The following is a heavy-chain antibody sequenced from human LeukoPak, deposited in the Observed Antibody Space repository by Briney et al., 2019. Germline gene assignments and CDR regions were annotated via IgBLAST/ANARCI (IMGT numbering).Heavy chain of an antibody. CDR3: ARSPPNYDSSGYYDHFDY. CDR2: INHSGSP. CDR1: GRSFSGYY. J-gene: IGHJ4*02. V-gene: IGHV4-34*01. Sequence: SETLSLTCAVYGRSFSGYYWSWIRQPPGKGLEWIGEINHSGSPNYNPSLMSRVTISVDTSKNQFSLKLSSVTAADTAVYYCARSPPNYDSSGYYDHFDYWGQGTLVTVSS. D-gene: IGHD3-22*01.